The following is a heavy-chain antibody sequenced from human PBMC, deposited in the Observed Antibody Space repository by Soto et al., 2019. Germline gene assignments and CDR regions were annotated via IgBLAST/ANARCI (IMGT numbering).Heavy chain of an antibody. Sequence: RASVKVSCKASGFTFISSAVQWVRQARGQRLEWIGWIVVGSGNTNYAQKFQERVTITRDMSTSTAYMELSSLRSEDTAVYYCAAAPYGSGWTNYFDYWGQGTLVTVSS. D-gene: IGHD6-19*01. CDR3: AAAPYGSGWTNYFDY. CDR2: IVVGSGNT. J-gene: IGHJ4*02. V-gene: IGHV1-58*01. CDR1: GFTFISSA.